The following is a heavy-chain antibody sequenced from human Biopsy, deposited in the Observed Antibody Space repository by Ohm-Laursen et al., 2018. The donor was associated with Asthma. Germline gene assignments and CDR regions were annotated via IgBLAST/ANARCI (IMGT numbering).Heavy chain of an antibody. V-gene: IGHV4-39*01. J-gene: IGHJ6*02. CDR1: GGYMRSGNYY. Sequence: PSQTLSLTCRLSSGSGGYMRSGNYYWGWIRQPPGKGLEWIGSIYYSGTTYYNPSLESRVTVSADTSKNQFSLKLTSVTAADMAVYYCVRGSSSWHHGPFHYYYGLDVWGQGTTATVSS. CDR2: IYYSGTT. CDR3: VRGSSSWHHGPFHYYYGLDV. D-gene: IGHD6-13*01.